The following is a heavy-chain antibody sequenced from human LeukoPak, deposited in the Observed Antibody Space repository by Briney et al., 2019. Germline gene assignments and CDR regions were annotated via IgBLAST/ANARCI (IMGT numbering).Heavy chain of an antibody. CDR2: ISSSSSYI. Sequence: PGGSLRLSCAASGFTFSSYSMNWVRQAPGKGLEWVSSISSSSSYIYYADSVKGRFTISRDNAKNSLYLQMNSLRAEDTAVYYCAKAYNWNHYYGMDVWGQGTTVTVSS. D-gene: IGHD1-1*01. V-gene: IGHV3-21*04. CDR1: GFTFSSYS. J-gene: IGHJ6*02. CDR3: AKAYNWNHYYGMDV.